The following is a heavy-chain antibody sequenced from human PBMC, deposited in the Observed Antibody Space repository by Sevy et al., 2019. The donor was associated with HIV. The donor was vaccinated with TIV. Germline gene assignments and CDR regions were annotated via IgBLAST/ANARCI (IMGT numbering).Heavy chain of an antibody. D-gene: IGHD2-15*01. J-gene: IGHJ4*02. CDR1: GFIFSDYW. CDR3: ARAIGAATSY. CDR2: INEDGTTK. Sequence: GGSLRLSCAGSGFIFSDYWMHWVRQAPGKGLEWAANINEDGTTKYYLDSVKGRFTISRDNAKNSVFLQMNSLRVDDTAVYYCARAIGAATSYWGQGTLVTVSS. V-gene: IGHV3-7*03.